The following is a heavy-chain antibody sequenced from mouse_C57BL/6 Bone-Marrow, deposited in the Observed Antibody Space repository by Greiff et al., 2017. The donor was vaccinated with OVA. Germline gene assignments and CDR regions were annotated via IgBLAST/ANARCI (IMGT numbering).Heavy chain of an antibody. J-gene: IGHJ4*01. CDR3: ARLGGLYAMDY. CDR2: INSDGGST. V-gene: IGHV5-2*01. Sequence: EVKLMESGGGLVQPGESLKLSCESNEYEFPSHDMSWVRKTPEKRLELVAAINSDGGSTYYPDTMERRFIISRDNTKKTLYLQMSRLRSEDTALYYCARLGGLYAMDYWGQGTSVTVSS. CDR1: EYEFPSHD.